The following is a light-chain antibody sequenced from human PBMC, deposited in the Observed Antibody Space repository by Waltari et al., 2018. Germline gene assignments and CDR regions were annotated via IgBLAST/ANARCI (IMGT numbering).Light chain of an antibody. CDR3: QQYYTTAYT. J-gene: IGKJ2*01. Sequence: DIMMTHSPDPLAVSLGARAPILSKSSQSVLYSPNTKNNLAWYQQKPGQPPKLLIYWASTRKSGVPDRFSGSGSGTDFTLTISSLQAEDVAVYYCQQYYTTAYTFGRGTKLQIK. V-gene: IGKV4-1*01. CDR1: QSVLYSPNTKNN. CDR2: WAS.